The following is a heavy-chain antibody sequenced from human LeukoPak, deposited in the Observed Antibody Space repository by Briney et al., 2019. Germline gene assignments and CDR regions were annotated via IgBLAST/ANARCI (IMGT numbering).Heavy chain of an antibody. CDR1: GFNFNIFD. J-gene: IGHJ4*02. Sequence: PGGSLRLSCAASGFNFNIFDMYWVRQSPGKGLEYVSSITANGLGTYYASSVKGRFTISRDNPQNTVFLQMGSLRSEDMAVYYCARARGYCNGGSCYYFDFWGQGTLVTVSS. V-gene: IGHV3-64*01. D-gene: IGHD2-15*01. CDR2: ITANGLGT. CDR3: ARARGYCNGGSCYYFDF.